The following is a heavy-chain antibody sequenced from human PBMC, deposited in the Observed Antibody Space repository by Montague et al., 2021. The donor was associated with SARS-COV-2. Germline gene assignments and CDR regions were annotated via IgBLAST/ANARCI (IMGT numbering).Heavy chain of an antibody. D-gene: IGHD3-9*01. V-gene: IGHV4-34*01. CDR3: ARGIAELRYFDWYHYYFDY. Sequence: SETLSLTCAVYGGSFSGYYWSWIRQPPGKGLEWIGEINHSGSTKYNPSLKSRVTISVDTSKNQFSLKLSSVTAADTAVYYCARGIAELRYFDWYHYYFDYWGQGTLVTVSS. CDR2: INHSGST. J-gene: IGHJ4*02. CDR1: GGSFSGYY.